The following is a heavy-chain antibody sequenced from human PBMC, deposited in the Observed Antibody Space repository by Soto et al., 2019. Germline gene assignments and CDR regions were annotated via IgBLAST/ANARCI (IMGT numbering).Heavy chain of an antibody. Sequence: PSETLSLTCTVSGGSIRNYYWSWIRQPAGRGLEWIGRVYTSGTTNYNPSLKSRVTMSVDTSHNQVTLKLSSVTAADTAVYYCARDEYYDSNNWFDTWGLGTLVTVSS. CDR1: GGSIRNYY. J-gene: IGHJ5*02. CDR2: VYTSGTT. V-gene: IGHV4-4*07. D-gene: IGHD3-22*01. CDR3: ARDEYYDSNNWFDT.